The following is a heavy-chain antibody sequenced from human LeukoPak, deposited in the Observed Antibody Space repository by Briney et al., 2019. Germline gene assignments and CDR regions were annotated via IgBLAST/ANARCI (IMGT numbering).Heavy chain of an antibody. D-gene: IGHD6-19*01. Sequence: GGSLRLSCAASGFTFSSYSMNWVRQAPGKGLEWVSSISSSGTYVYYADSVKGRFTISRDNAKNTLYLQMNSLRADDTAVYYCTRDFYGSGDVWGQGTMVTVSS. CDR1: GFTFSSYS. J-gene: IGHJ3*01. V-gene: IGHV3-21*01. CDR3: TRDFYGSGDV. CDR2: ISSSGTYV.